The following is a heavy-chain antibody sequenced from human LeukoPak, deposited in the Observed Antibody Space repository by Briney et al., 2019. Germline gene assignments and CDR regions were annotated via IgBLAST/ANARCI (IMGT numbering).Heavy chain of an antibody. CDR3: AKTQYSSSWYRDYYYYGMDV. V-gene: IGHV3-23*01. D-gene: IGHD6-13*01. Sequence: GRSLRLSCAASGFTFSSYAMSWVRQAPGKGLEWVSAISGSGGSTYYADSVKGRYTISRDNSKNTLYLQMNSLRAEDTAVYYCAKTQYSSSWYRDYYYYGMDVWGKGTTVTVSS. CDR1: GFTFSSYA. J-gene: IGHJ6*04. CDR2: ISGSGGST.